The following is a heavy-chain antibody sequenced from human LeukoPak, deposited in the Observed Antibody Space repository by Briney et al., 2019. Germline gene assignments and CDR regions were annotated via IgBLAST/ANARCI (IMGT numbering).Heavy chain of an antibody. CDR2: INPNSGGT. V-gene: IGHV1-2*02. Sequence: ASVKVSCKASGYTFTGYYMHWVRQAPGQGLEWMGWINPNSGGTNYAQKFQGRVTMTRDTSITTAYMELSRLRSDDTAVCYCARVFFYSALSADSGTYDYWGQGTLVTVSS. J-gene: IGHJ4*02. CDR3: ARVFFYSALSADSGTYDY. CDR1: GYTFTGYY. D-gene: IGHD2/OR15-2a*01.